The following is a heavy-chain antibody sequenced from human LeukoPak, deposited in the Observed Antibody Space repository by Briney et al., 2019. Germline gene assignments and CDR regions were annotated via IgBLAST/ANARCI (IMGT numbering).Heavy chain of an antibody. CDR2: IYYSGST. V-gene: IGHV4-59*01. J-gene: IGHJ4*02. D-gene: IGHD5-18*01. CDR3: VGYSYAVGFDY. Sequence: ASETPSLTCTVSGGSISSYYWSWIRQPPGKGLEWIGYIYYSGSTNYNPSLKSRVTISVDTSKNQFSLKLSSVTAADTAVYYCVGYSYAVGFDYWGQGTLVTVSS. CDR1: GGSISSYY.